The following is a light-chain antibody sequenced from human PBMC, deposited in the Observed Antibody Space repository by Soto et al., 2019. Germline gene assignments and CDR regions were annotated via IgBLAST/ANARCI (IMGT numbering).Light chain of an antibody. J-gene: IGKJ5*01. CDR1: QRVGSF. CDR2: DTS. CDR3: QQRNSWPPTFN. Sequence: EIVLTQSPATLSLSPGEGATLSCRASQRVGSFLAWYQQKPGQAPRLLISDTSIRATVIPARFSGSGSGTDFLLTISSLEPEDFAVYYCQQRNSWPPTFNFGQGTRLEIK. V-gene: IGKV3-11*01.